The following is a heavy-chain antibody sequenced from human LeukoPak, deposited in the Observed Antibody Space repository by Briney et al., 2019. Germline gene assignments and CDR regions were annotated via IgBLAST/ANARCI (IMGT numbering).Heavy chain of an antibody. Sequence: PSETLSLTCAVSGYSISSGYYWGWIRQPPGKGLEWIGSIYHSGSTYYNPSLKSRVTISVDTSKSQFSLKLSSVTAADTAVYYCARRVRGVDYFDYWGQGTLVTVSS. CDR3: ARRVRGVDYFDY. CDR1: GYSISSGYY. J-gene: IGHJ4*02. D-gene: IGHD3-10*01. CDR2: IYHSGST. V-gene: IGHV4-38-2*01.